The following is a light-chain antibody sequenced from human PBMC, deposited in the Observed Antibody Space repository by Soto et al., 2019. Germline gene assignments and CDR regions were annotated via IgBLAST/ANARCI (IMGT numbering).Light chain of an antibody. V-gene: IGKV3-15*01. CDR3: QQYNTWPPGT. CDR2: DAS. CDR1: QSVSNN. Sequence: ILMTQSPATLSVSPGERATLSCRASQSVSNNLAWYQQKPGQAPRLLIYDASTRATGIPARFSGSGSGTEFTLTITGLQSEDFAIYYGQQYNTWPPGTFGQGTKVEIK. J-gene: IGKJ1*01.